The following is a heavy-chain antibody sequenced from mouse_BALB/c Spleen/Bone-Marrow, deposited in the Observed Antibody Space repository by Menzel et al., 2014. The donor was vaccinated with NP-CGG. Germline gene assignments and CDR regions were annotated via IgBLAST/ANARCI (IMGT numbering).Heavy chain of an antibody. J-gene: IGHJ4*01. CDR3: APLMGAMDY. Sequence: EVKLMESGGGLVQPGGSLKLSCAASGFTFSSYTMSWVRQTPEKRLEWVAYISNAGGNTYYSDTVKGRFTISRDNANNTLYLQMSSLKSEDTAMYYRAPLMGAMDYWGQGTSVTVSS. CDR2: ISNAGGNT. CDR1: GFTFSSYT. V-gene: IGHV5-12-2*01.